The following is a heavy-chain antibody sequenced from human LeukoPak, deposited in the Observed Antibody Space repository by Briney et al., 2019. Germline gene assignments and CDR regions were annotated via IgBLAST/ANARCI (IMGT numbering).Heavy chain of an antibody. D-gene: IGHD4-11*01. V-gene: IGHV4-59*11. CDR2: IYYSGST. Sequence: SETLSLTCTVSGGSFSSHYWSWIRQPPGKGLEWIGYIYYSGSTNYNPSLKSRVTISVDTSKNQFSLKLSSVTAADTAVYYCARGSNYYFDYWGQGTLVTVSS. CDR3: ARGSNYYFDY. J-gene: IGHJ4*02. CDR1: GGSFSSHY.